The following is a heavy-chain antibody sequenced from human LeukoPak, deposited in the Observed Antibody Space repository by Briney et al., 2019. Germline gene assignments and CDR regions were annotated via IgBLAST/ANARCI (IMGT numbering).Heavy chain of an antibody. D-gene: IGHD3-22*01. CDR1: GGSISSYY. Sequence: PSETLSLTCTVSGGSISSYYRSWIRQPPGKGLEWIGYIFYSGSTNYNPSLKSRVTISVDTSKNQFSLKLSSVTAADTAVYYCARDTYYDSSGYYSQFDYWGQGTLVTVSS. CDR2: IFYSGST. J-gene: IGHJ4*02. CDR3: ARDTYYDSSGYYSQFDY. V-gene: IGHV4-59*01.